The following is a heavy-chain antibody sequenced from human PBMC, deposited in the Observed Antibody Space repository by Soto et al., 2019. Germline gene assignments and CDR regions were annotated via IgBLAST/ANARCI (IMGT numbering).Heavy chain of an antibody. CDR2: RYYSEST. V-gene: IGHV4-31*03. CDR1: GGSITTGGYY. CDR3: ARTKCSGGSCYSWSLDY. Sequence: PSETLSLTCTVSGGSITTGGYYWSWIRQLPGKGLEWIGHRYYSESTYYNPSLKRRVSISLDTSKNQFSMKLSFVTAADTAMYYCARTKCSGGSCYSWSLDYWGQGTPVTVFS. J-gene: IGHJ4*02. D-gene: IGHD2-15*01.